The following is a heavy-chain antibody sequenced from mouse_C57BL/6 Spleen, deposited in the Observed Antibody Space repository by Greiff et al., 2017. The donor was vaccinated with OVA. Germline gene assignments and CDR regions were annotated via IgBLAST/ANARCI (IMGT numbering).Heavy chain of an antibody. Sequence: VQLQQSGPELVKPGASVKISCKASGYSFTDYNMNWVKQSNGKSLEWIGVINPNYGTTSYNQKFKGKATLTVDQSSSTAYMQLNSLTSEDSAVYYCARALRGTGPTMVTIFDYWGQGTTLTVSS. J-gene: IGHJ2*01. CDR2: INPNYGTT. V-gene: IGHV1-39*01. D-gene: IGHD2-12*01. CDR1: GYSFTDYN. CDR3: ARALRGTGPTMVTIFDY.